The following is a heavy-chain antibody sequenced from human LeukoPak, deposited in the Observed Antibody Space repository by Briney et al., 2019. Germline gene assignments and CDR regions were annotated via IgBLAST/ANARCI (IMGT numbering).Heavy chain of an antibody. V-gene: IGHV3-23*01. CDR3: AKKGYYDGSGYYMYYFDH. CDR1: GFTFSSYA. Sequence: GGSLRLSCAASGFTFSSYAMSWARQAPGKGLEWVSAISGSGGTAYYADSVKGRFTISRDNSKNTLYLQMNSLRAEDTAVYYCAKKGYYDGSGYYMYYFDHWGQGTLVTVSS. J-gene: IGHJ4*02. CDR2: ISGSGGTA. D-gene: IGHD3-22*01.